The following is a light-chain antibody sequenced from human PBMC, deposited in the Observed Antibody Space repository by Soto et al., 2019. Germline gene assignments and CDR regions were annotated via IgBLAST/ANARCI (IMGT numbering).Light chain of an antibody. J-gene: IGKJ1*01. CDR2: AAS. Sequence: DLPMTPSPSSLSASVGDRVTITCRASQGIRNYLAWYQQKPGQVPKLLIYAASTLQSGVPSRFSGRGSGTDFTLTISSLQPEDVATYYCQKYNSAPRTFGQVTKVEIK. CDR1: QGIRNY. V-gene: IGKV1-27*01. CDR3: QKYNSAPRT.